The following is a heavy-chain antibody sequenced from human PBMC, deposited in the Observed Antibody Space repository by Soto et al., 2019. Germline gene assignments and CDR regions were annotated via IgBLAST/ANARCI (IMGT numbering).Heavy chain of an antibody. CDR1: GFTFSSYS. V-gene: IGHV3-21*01. CDR2: ISSSSSYI. CDR3: ARSPYYYGSGSYFSHYYGMDV. Sequence: PGGSLRLSCAASGFTFSSYSMNWVRQAPGKGLEWVSSISSSSSYIYYADSVKGRFTISRDNAKNSLYLQMNSLRAEDTAVYYCARSPYYYGSGSYFSHYYGMDVWGQGTTVTVS. J-gene: IGHJ6*02. D-gene: IGHD3-10*01.